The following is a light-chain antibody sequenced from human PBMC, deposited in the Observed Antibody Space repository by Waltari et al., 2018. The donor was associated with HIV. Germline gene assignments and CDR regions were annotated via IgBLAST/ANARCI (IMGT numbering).Light chain of an antibody. J-gene: IGKJ1*01. Sequence: DIQMTQSPSSLSASVGDSVTIPCRASQSISTYLNWYQQKPGKAPKILVNSAFNLQSGGPSRLSGGRSGTEFTLTISTRQPEDFATYYCQQSYSTPRTFGRGTKVEIK. CDR1: QSISTY. CDR3: QQSYSTPRT. V-gene: IGKV1-39*01. CDR2: SAF.